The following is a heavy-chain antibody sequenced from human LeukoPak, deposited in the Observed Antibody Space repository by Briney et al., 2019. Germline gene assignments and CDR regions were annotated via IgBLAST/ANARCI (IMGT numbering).Heavy chain of an antibody. CDR2: IYYSGNT. Sequence: PSETLSLTCTVSGDSISSSNSYWGWIRQPPGEGLEWIGSIYYSGNTYYNTSLKSRVTISADTSKNQFSLKLISVTAADTAVYYCASRKLGNDYWGQGTLVTVSS. V-gene: IGHV4-39*07. D-gene: IGHD7-27*01. CDR1: GDSISSSNSY. J-gene: IGHJ4*02. CDR3: ASRKLGNDY.